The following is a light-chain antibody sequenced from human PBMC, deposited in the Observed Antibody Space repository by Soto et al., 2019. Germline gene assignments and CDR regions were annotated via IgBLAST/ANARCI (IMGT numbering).Light chain of an antibody. CDR2: EVN. Sequence: QSVLTQSPSASASPGQSVTISCTGSSGDVGAYNYVSWYQQPPGKAPKLIIYEVNKRPSGVPDRFSGSKSGITASLTVSGLQADDEADYYCGAHAGSNTWVFGGGTKVTVL. CDR1: SGDVGAYNY. J-gene: IGLJ3*02. CDR3: GAHAGSNTWV. V-gene: IGLV2-8*01.